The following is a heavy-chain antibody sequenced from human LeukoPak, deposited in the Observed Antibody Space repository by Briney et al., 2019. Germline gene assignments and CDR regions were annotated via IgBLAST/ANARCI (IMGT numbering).Heavy chain of an antibody. D-gene: IGHD1-26*01. CDR3: ARELMGATSFDY. CDR2: ISSSGSTI. Sequence: GGSLRLSCGASGLTFSDYYMSWIRQAPGKGLEWVSYISSSGSTIYYADSVKGRFTISRDNAKNSLYLQMNSLRAEDTAVYYCARELMGATSFDYWGQGTLVTVSS. V-gene: IGHV3-11*04. CDR1: GLTFSDYY. J-gene: IGHJ4*02.